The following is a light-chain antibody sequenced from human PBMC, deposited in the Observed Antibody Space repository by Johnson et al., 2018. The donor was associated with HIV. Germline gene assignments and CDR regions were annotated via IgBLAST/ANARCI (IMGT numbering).Light chain of an antibody. CDR2: DNN. CDR3: GTWDSSLSVGV. Sequence: QLVLTQPPSVSAAPGQKVTISCSGSTSNIGNNYVSWYQQLPGKAPKLLIYDNNKRPSGIPDRFSGSKSGTSATLGITGLQTGDEADYYCGTWDSSLSVGVFGTGTKVTVL. J-gene: IGLJ1*01. CDR1: TSNIGNNY. V-gene: IGLV1-51*01.